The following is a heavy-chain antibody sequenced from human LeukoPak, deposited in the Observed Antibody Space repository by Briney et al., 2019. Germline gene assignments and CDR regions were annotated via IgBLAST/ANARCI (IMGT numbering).Heavy chain of an antibody. D-gene: IGHD3-22*01. V-gene: IGHV4-61*02. CDR3: ARDRSYYSDTGTDY. J-gene: IGHJ4*02. CDR1: GVSISRGSHY. CDR2: IHTIGNT. Sequence: SETLSLTCTVSGVSISRGSHYWSWIRQPAGKGLEWIGRIHTIGNTNYSPSLWRRVTISVDTSKNQFSLRLHSVTSADTAVYYCARDRSYYSDTGTDYWGQGALVTVSS.